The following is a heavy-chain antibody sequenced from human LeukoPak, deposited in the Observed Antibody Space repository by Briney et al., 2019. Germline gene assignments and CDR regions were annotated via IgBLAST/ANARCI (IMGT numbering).Heavy chain of an antibody. J-gene: IGHJ4*02. V-gene: IGHV1-18*01. CDR3: ARDRGYCSGWGVDY. D-gene: IGHD6-19*01. CDR2: ISAYNGNT. Sequence: SVKVSCKAPGYTFTSYGINWVRQPPAQGLEWMGWISAYNGNTNYAQKVQSRVTMTPDTSTSTAYMEQRSLRSDDTAVYCCARDRGYCSGWGVDYWGQGTLVSVSS. CDR1: GYTFTSYG.